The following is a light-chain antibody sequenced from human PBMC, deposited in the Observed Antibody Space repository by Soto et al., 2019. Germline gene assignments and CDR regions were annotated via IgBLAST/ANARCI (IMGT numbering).Light chain of an antibody. J-gene: IGKJ1*01. CDR3: QQCYSSPRT. V-gene: IGKV1-39*01. Sequence: DIPMTQSPSTLSASVGDRVTITCRASQSISTYLTWYQQKLGKAPTLLIYAASSLQSGVPSRFRGGGSGTDFTLAISSLQPEDFATYFCQQCYSSPRTFGQGTKLEIK. CDR2: AAS. CDR1: QSISTY.